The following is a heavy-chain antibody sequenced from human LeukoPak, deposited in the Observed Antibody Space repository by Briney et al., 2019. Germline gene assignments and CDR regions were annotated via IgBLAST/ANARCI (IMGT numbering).Heavy chain of an antibody. Sequence: SETLSLTCTVSGGSISSYYWSWIRQPPGKGLEWIGYINYSGSTNYNPSLKSRVTISVDTSKNQFSLKLSSVTAADTAVYYCARGVLGYDSSGYYSSFDYWGQGTLVTVSS. CDR2: INYSGST. D-gene: IGHD3-22*01. J-gene: IGHJ4*02. CDR3: ARGVLGYDSSGYYSSFDY. V-gene: IGHV4-59*12. CDR1: GGSISSYY.